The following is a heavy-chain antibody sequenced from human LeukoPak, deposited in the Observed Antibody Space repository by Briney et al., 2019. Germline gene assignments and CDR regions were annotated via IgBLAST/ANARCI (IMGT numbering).Heavy chain of an antibody. D-gene: IGHD4-23*01. Sequence: GASVTVSCKASGGTLTTYSISWVRQAPGQGLEWMGGIIPIFNTINYAQRFQGRVTLTADESTNTAYMELSSLSSEDTAVYYCARGLSRWSTPTSSYYYRMDVWGQGTTVAVSS. CDR2: IIPIFNTI. CDR1: GGTLTTYS. V-gene: IGHV1-69*13. CDR3: ARGLSRWSTPTSSYYYRMDV. J-gene: IGHJ6*02.